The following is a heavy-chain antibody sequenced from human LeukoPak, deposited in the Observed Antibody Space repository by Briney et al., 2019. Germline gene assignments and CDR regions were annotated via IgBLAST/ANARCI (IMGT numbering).Heavy chain of an antibody. Sequence: SETLSHTCAVSGYSISSGYYWGWIRQPPGKGLEWIGSIYHSGSTYYNPSLKSRVTISVDTSKNQFSLKLSSVTAADTAVYYCARSFSTIFGVVITKGFDYWGQGTLVTVSS. CDR3: ARSFSTIFGVVITKGFDY. J-gene: IGHJ4*02. CDR1: GYSISSGYY. CDR2: IYHSGST. V-gene: IGHV4-38-2*01. D-gene: IGHD3-3*01.